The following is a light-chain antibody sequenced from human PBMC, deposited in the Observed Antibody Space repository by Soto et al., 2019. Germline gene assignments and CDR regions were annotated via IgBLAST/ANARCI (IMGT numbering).Light chain of an antibody. CDR2: DNN. J-gene: IGLJ2*01. CDR3: GTWDSSLSAL. CDR1: SSNIGNNY. V-gene: IGLV1-51*01. Sequence: QSVLTQPPSVSAAPGQKVTISCSGSSSNIGNNYVSWYQQLPGTAPKLLIYDNNKRPSGIPDRFSGSKSGTSATLGITGLQTGDESDYYSGTWDSSLSALFGGGTKLTVL.